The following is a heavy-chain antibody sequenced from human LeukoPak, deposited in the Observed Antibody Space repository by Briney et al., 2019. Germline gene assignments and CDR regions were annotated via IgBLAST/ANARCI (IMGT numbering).Heavy chain of an antibody. V-gene: IGHV4-39*01. J-gene: IGHJ3*02. Sequence: PSETLSLTCTVSGGSISSSSYYWGWIRQPPGKGLEWIGSIYYSGSTYYNPSLKSRVTISVDTSKNQFSLKLSSVTAADTAVYYCARPGIAVAGTRQDAFDIWGQGTMVTVSS. CDR2: IYYSGST. D-gene: IGHD6-19*01. CDR1: GGSISSSSYY. CDR3: ARPGIAVAGTRQDAFDI.